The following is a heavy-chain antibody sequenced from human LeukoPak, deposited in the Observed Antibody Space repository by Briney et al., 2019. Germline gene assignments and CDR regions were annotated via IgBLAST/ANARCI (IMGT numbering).Heavy chain of an antibody. CDR3: AKVYSGSYLDAFDI. D-gene: IGHD1-26*01. CDR2: ISSSSSYI. Sequence: GGSLRLSCAASGFTFSSYSMIWVRQAPGKGLEWVSSISSSSSYIYYADSVKGRFTISRDNAKNSLYLQMNSLRAEDTAVYYCAKVYSGSYLDAFDIWGQGTMVTVSS. CDR1: GFTFSSYS. J-gene: IGHJ3*02. V-gene: IGHV3-21*01.